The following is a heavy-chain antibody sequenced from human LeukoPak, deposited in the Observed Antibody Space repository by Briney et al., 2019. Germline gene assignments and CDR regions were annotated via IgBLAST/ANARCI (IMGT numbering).Heavy chain of an antibody. V-gene: IGHV3-23*01. CDR3: AKVVRSSSWPGWFDP. J-gene: IGHJ5*02. CDR1: GFTFSTYG. CDR2: NSGGSS. Sequence: GGSLRLSCAASGFTFSTYGVYWVRQAPGKGLEWVSSNSGGSSYYADSVKGRFTISRDNSKNTLYLQMNSLRAEDTAVYYCAKVVRSSSWPGWFDPWGQGTLVTVSS. D-gene: IGHD6-13*01.